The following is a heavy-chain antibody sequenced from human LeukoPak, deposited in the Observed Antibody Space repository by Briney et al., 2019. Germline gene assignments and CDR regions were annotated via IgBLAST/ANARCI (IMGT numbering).Heavy chain of an antibody. V-gene: IGHV3-21*04. J-gene: IGHJ4*02. CDR2: ISTSSSYI. CDR3: ARGARLWFGELHHFDY. D-gene: IGHD3-10*01. Sequence: GGSLRLSCAASGFTFSSYSMNWVRQAPGKGLEWVSCISTSSSYIYYADSVKGRFTISRDNAKNSLYLQINSLRAEDTAVYYCARGARLWFGELHHFDYWGQGTLVTVSS. CDR1: GFTFSSYS.